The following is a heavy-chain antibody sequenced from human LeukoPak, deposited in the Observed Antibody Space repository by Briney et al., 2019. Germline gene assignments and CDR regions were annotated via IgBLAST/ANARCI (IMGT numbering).Heavy chain of an antibody. D-gene: IGHD4-11*01. CDR2: ISSTGGYT. Sequence: GGSLRLSCAASGFTFSDYYMSWIRQAPGKRLEWISYISSTGGYTNYADSVKGRFTISRDNAKNSLYLQMNSLRAEDTAVYYCARGYRAPDYWGQGTLVTVSS. V-gene: IGHV3-11*06. CDR3: ARGYRAPDY. CDR1: GFTFSDYY. J-gene: IGHJ4*02.